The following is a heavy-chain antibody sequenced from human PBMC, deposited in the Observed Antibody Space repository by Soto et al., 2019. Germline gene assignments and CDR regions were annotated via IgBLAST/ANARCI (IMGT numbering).Heavy chain of an antibody. CDR3: ARVIRFLEWFSWFDP. D-gene: IGHD3-3*01. Sequence: QLQLQESGPGLVKPSETLSLTCTVSGGSISSSSYYWGWIRQPPAKGLEWIGSIYYSGSTYYNPSLKSRVTISLDTSKNQFSLKLSSVTAADTAVYYCARVIRFLEWFSWFDPWGQGTLVTVSS. V-gene: IGHV4-39*01. CDR2: IYYSGST. CDR1: GGSISSSSYY. J-gene: IGHJ5*02.